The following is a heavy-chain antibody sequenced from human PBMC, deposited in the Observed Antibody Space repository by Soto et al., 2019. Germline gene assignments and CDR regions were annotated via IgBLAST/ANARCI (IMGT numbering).Heavy chain of an antibody. Sequence: QVQLQESGPGLVKPSQTLSLTCTVSGDSISVGYYWSWLRQHPGKGLEWIGYVSPSGTTYYNPSLKSRVSISTDTSKNQFSLEVSSVTAADTAVYYCARDRGSYGMDVWGQCTTVTVSS. J-gene: IGHJ6*02. V-gene: IGHV4-31*03. CDR2: VSPSGTT. CDR3: ARDRGSYGMDV. CDR1: GDSISVGYY.